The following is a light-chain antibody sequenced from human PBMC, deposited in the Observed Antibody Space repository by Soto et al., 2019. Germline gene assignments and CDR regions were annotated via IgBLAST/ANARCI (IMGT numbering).Light chain of an antibody. J-gene: IGKJ2*01. Sequence: EIVLTQSPGTLSLSPGERATLSCRASQSVSSNYLTWYQQKPGQAPRLLIYGASSRATGIPDRFSGSGSGTDFTLTISRLAPEDFAVYYCHQYGSSPYTFGQGTKLEIK. V-gene: IGKV3-20*01. CDR3: HQYGSSPYT. CDR1: QSVSSNY. CDR2: GAS.